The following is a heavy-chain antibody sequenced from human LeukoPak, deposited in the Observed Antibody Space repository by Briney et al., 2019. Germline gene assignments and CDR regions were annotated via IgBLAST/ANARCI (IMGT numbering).Heavy chain of an antibody. V-gene: IGHV3-21*01. Sequence: GRSLRLSCTASGFTFGDYAMSWVRQAPGKGLEWVSSISSSSSYIYYADSVKGRFTISRDNAKNSLYLQMNSLRAEDTAVYYCARERYYYGSGSYYSYYSFGMDIWGQGTTVTVSS. CDR3: ARERYYYGSGSYYSYYSFGMDI. D-gene: IGHD3-10*01. J-gene: IGHJ6*02. CDR2: ISSSSSYI. CDR1: GFTFGDYA.